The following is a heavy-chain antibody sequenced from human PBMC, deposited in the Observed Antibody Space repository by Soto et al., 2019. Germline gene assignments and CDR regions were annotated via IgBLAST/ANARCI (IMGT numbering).Heavy chain of an antibody. CDR3: ARWNGYGDS. CDR2: FSGSSGNT. CDR1: GFSISTYG. D-gene: IGHD1-1*01. Sequence: EVQLLEFGGGLAQPGGSLRLSCAASGFSISTYGVTWVRQAPGKGLEWVSGFSGSSGNTYYADSVKGRFTISRDNSKNTVYLQMNSLRAEDTAVYYCARWNGYGDSWGQGTLVTVSS. V-gene: IGHV3-23*01. J-gene: IGHJ4*02.